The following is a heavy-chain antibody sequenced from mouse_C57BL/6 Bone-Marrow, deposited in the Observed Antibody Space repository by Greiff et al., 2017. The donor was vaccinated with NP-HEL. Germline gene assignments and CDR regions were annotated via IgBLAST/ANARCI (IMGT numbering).Heavy chain of an antibody. Sequence: QVQLQQSGAELARPGASVKMSCKASGYTFTSYTMHWVKQRPGQGLEWIGYINPSSGYTKYNQKFKDKATLTADKSSSTAYMQLSSLTSEDSAVYYCARIDDYDEAWFAYWGQGTLVTVSA. CDR3: ARIDDYDEAWFAY. CDR2: INPSSGYT. J-gene: IGHJ3*01. V-gene: IGHV1-4*01. CDR1: GYTFTSYT. D-gene: IGHD2-4*01.